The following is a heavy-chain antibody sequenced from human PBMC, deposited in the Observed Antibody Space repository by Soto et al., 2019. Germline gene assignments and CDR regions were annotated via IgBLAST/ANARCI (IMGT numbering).Heavy chain of an antibody. Sequence: GWSLRLSCAASGFTFSNYGIHWVRQAPGKGLEWVAIISYDGRSEYYGDSVKGRFTISRDNSKNTLYLQMNSLRDEDTAVYYCAKGYYYGSGSSRNGMDVWGQGTTVTV. D-gene: IGHD3-10*01. CDR3: AKGYYYGSGSSRNGMDV. CDR1: GFTFSNYG. V-gene: IGHV3-30*18. J-gene: IGHJ6*02. CDR2: ISYDGRSE.